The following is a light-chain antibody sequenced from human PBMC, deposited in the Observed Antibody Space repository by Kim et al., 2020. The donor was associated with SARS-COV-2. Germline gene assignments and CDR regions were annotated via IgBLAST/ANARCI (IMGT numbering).Light chain of an antibody. J-gene: IGKJ4*01. V-gene: IGKV3-15*01. CDR1: QSVSSN. CDR2: GAS. CDR3: QQYNSWPLT. Sequence: VSPGERVTLSCRASQSVSSNLAWYQQKPGQAPRLLIYGASTRATGIPARFSGNGSGTEFTLTISSLQSEDFAVYYCQQYNSWPLTFGGGTKVDIK.